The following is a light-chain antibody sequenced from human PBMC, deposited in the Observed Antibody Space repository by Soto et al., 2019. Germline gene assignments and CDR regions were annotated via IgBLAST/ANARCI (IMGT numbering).Light chain of an antibody. CDR1: SSDTGDYNY. CDR3: SSYAGSDNYV. V-gene: IGLV2-8*01. Sequence: QSALTQPPSASGSPGQSVTISCSGTSSDTGDYNYVSWYQQHPGKAPKLMIYEVSKRPSGVPDRFSGSKSGNTASLTVSGLQAEDEADYYCSSYAGSDNYVFGTGTKDTDL. J-gene: IGLJ1*01. CDR2: EVS.